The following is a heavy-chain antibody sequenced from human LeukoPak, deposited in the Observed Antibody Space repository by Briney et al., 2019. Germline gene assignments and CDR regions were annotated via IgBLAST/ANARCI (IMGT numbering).Heavy chain of an antibody. Sequence: PGGSLRLSCAASEFTFSSYWMHWVRQAPGKGLVWVSRIDSDGISTSYADSVKGRFTISRDNAKNTPYLQMNTLRAEDTAVYYCARGFTIFGVVNDAFDIWGQGTMVTVSS. J-gene: IGHJ3*02. D-gene: IGHD3-3*01. CDR1: EFTFSSYW. CDR2: IDSDGIST. CDR3: ARGFTIFGVVNDAFDI. V-gene: IGHV3-74*01.